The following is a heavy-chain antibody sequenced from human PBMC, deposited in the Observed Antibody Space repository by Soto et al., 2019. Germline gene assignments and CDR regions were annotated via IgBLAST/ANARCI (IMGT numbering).Heavy chain of an antibody. D-gene: IGHD3-22*01. CDR2: IFSNDEY. V-gene: IGHV2-26*01. Sequence: QVTLKESGPVLVKPTETLTLTCTVSGFSLSNARMGVSWIRQPPGKALEWLAHIFSNDEYSYSTSLKSRLTISKATSKSQVVLTMTHMDPVDTATYYCARRRYYDSSGYYKQDAFDIWGQGTMVTVSS. CDR1: GFSLSNARMG. J-gene: IGHJ3*02. CDR3: ARRRYYDSSGYYKQDAFDI.